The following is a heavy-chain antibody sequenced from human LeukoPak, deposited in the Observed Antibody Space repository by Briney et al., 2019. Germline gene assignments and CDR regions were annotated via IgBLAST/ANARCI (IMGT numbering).Heavy chain of an antibody. D-gene: IGHD5-12*01. V-gene: IGHV4-59*01. CDR3: ARVSGATITTYYGMDV. CDR1: GGSFSSYY. J-gene: IGHJ6*02. CDR2: IHYSGST. Sequence: SETLSLTCTVSGGSFSSYYWSWIRQPPGKGLEWIGDIHYSGSTNYNPSLKSRVTISMDTSKNQFSLRLSSVTAVDTAVYYCARVSGATITTYYGMDVWGQGTTVTVSS.